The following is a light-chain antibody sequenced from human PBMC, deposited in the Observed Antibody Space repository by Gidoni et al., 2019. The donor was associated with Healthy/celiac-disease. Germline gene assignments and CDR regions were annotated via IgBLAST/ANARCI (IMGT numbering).Light chain of an antibody. CDR1: QDISNY. J-gene: IGKJ4*01. CDR3: QQYDNLPLT. CDR2: DAS. Sequence: DIQMTQSPSYLSASVGDRVTITCQASQDISNYLNLYQQKPGKAPKLMIYDASKLATGVPSRFSGSGSGTDFTFTISSLQPEDIATYYCQQYDNLPLTFXGXTKVEIK. V-gene: IGKV1-33*01.